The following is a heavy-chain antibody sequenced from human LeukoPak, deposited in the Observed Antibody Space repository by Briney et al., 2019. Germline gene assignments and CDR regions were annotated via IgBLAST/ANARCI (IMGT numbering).Heavy chain of an antibody. Sequence: GESLKISCKGSGYSFTTYWVGWVRQMPGKGLEWMGIINPCDSNTRYSPSFQGQVTISADKSIGTAYLQWSSLKASDTAMYYCARGCSSTTCYHNFDYWGQGTLVTVSS. V-gene: IGHV5-51*01. J-gene: IGHJ4*02. CDR1: GYSFTTYW. CDR3: ARGCSSTTCYHNFDY. D-gene: IGHD2-2*01. CDR2: INPCDSNT.